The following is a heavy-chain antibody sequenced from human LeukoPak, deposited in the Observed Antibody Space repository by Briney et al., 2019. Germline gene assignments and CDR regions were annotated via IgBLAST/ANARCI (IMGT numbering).Heavy chain of an antibody. CDR3: ARGTMTTVTYYFDY. Sequence: PSETLSLTCAVYGGSFSGYYRSWIRQPPGKGLEWIGEINHSGSTNYNPSLKSRVTISVDTSKNQFSLKLSSVTAADTAVYYCARGTMTTVTYYFDYWGQVTLVTVSS. D-gene: IGHD4-17*01. V-gene: IGHV4-34*01. CDR1: GGSFSGYY. J-gene: IGHJ4*02. CDR2: INHSGST.